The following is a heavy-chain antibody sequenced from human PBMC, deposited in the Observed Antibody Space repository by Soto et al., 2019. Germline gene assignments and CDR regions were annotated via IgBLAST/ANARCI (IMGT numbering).Heavy chain of an antibody. V-gene: IGHV3-53*03. D-gene: IGHD6-13*01. CDR3: ARAEWGSSYTQYYYALDA. CDR1: WFTVSNNY. Sequence: GGSLRLSCAASWFTVSNNYISWVRQPPGKGLEWVSLIYSGGSTYYADSVKGRFTLSRDNSKNTVYLQMNSLRAEDTAVYYCARAEWGSSYTQYYYALDAWGQGTTVTVSS. J-gene: IGHJ6*02. CDR2: IYSGGST.